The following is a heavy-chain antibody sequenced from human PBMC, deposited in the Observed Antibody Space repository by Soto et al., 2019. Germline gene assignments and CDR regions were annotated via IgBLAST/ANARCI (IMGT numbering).Heavy chain of an antibody. V-gene: IGHV4-39*01. CDR2: IYYSGST. CDR1: GGSISSSSYY. J-gene: IGHJ4*02. CDR3: ARLTVSRGFAY. D-gene: IGHD4-17*01. Sequence: QLQLQESGPGLAKPSETLSLICTVSGGSISSSSYYWGWIHQPPGKGLEWIGNIYYSGSTTYNSSLKSRGTISVDASKNQFSLKLSSVTAADTALYYCARLTVSRGFAYWGQGTLVSVSS.